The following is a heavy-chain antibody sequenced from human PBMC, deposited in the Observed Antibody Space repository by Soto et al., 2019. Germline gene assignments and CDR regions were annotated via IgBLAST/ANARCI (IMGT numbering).Heavy chain of an antibody. D-gene: IGHD6-19*01. CDR3: ARDRGLVRDYYYYGMDV. J-gene: IGHJ6*02. Sequence: ASVKVSCKASGYTFTSYGISWVRQAPGQGLEWMGWISAYNGNTNYAQKLQGRVTMTTDTSTSTAYMELRSLRSDDTAVYYCARDRGLVRDYYYYGMDVWGQGTTVTVSS. V-gene: IGHV1-18*01. CDR1: GYTFTSYG. CDR2: ISAYNGNT.